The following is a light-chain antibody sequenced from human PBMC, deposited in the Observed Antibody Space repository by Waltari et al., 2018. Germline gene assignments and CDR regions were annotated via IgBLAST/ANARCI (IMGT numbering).Light chain of an antibody. J-gene: IGKJ4*01. CDR3: QQRSDWRGLT. CDR2: DAS. CDR1: QSVNNY. Sequence: EIVLTQSPATLSLSPGERATLSCRASQSVNNYLAWYQQKPCQAPRLLIYDASKRVTGTPARFSGSGSGTDFTLTISSLEPEDFAVYYCQQRSDWRGLTFGGGTKVEI. V-gene: IGKV3-11*01.